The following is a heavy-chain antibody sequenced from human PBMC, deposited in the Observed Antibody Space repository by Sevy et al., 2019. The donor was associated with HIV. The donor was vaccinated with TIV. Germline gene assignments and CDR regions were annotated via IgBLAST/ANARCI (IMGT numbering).Heavy chain of an antibody. CDR1: GSTLSRLS. CDR2: FDPEDGET. D-gene: IGHD3-22*01. CDR3: ATTKDYYESYGSPFDY. V-gene: IGHV1-24*01. J-gene: IGHJ4*02. Sequence: ASVKVSCKVSGSTLSRLSMHWVRQVPGKGLEWMASFDPEDGETFYARKFQGRVTMTEDTSTDTAYMELSSLRSEDTAVYFSATTKDYYESYGSPFDYWGQGTLVTVSS.